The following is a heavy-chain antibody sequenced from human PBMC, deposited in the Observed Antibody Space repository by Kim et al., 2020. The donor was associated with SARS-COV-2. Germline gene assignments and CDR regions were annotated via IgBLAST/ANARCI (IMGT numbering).Heavy chain of an antibody. CDR2: ITSHGGTT. D-gene: IGHD6-25*01. Sequence: GSLRLSCAASGFTFSNFAMHWVRQAPGKGLEYVSGITSHGGTTYYANSVKGRLTISRDNSKNTLSLQMGSLRVEDMAVYYCARGRMAATDLYYYGLDVWGQGTTVTVSS. J-gene: IGHJ6*02. V-gene: IGHV3-64*01. CDR3: ARGRMAATDLYYYGLDV. CDR1: GFTFSNFA.